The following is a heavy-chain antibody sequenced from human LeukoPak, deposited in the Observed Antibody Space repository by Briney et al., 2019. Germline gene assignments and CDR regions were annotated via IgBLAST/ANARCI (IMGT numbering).Heavy chain of an antibody. Sequence: SETLSLTCTVSGGSISSYYWSWIRQPPGKGLEWIGDIYYSGSTNYNPSLKSRVTISVDTSKNQFSLKLSSVTAADTAVYYCARALWSGSYRRSYAFDIWGQGTMVTVSS. D-gene: IGHD1-26*01. V-gene: IGHV4-59*01. CDR1: GGSISSYY. CDR3: ARALWSGSYRRSYAFDI. J-gene: IGHJ3*02. CDR2: IYYSGST.